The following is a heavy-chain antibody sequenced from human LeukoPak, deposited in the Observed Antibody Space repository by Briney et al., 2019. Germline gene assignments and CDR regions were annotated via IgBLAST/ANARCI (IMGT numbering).Heavy chain of an antibody. J-gene: IGHJ4*02. D-gene: IGHD5-12*01. CDR1: GFTFSSYA. Sequence: GGSLRLSCAASGFTFSSYAMDWVRQAPGKGLEWVAVISYDGSNKYYADSVKGRFTISRDNSKNTLYLQMNSLRTEDTAVYYCARPYGGYVDYYFDYWGQGTLVTVSS. V-gene: IGHV3-30-3*01. CDR3: ARPYGGYVDYYFDY. CDR2: ISYDGSNK.